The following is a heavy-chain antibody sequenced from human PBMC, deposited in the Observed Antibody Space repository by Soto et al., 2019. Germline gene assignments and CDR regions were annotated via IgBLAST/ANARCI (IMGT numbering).Heavy chain of an antibody. J-gene: IGHJ4*02. CDR3: ARAIRAASPTDY. Sequence: ASVEVSCKASGYTFTSYGISRVRQAPGKGLEWMGWISAYNGNTNYAPKLKGRITTTNNTTTSTAYMERRSMASDHTAEYYSARAIRAASPTDYWGQGTLVTVSS. CDR1: GYTFTSYG. CDR2: ISAYNGNT. D-gene: IGHD2-2*01. V-gene: IGHV1-18*04.